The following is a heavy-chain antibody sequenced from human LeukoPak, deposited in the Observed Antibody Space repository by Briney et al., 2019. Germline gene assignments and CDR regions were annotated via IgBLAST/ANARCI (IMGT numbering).Heavy chain of an antibody. V-gene: IGHV1-69*05. D-gene: IGHD6-13*01. CDR2: IIPIFGTA. CDR1: GGTVSSYA. CDR3: AGDPIAAATNFDY. J-gene: IGHJ4*02. Sequence: GASVKVSCKASGGTVSSYAISWVRQAPGQGLEWMGRIIPIFGTANYAQKFQGRVTITTDESTSTAYMELSSLRSEDTAVYYCAGDPIAAATNFDYWGQGTLVTVSS.